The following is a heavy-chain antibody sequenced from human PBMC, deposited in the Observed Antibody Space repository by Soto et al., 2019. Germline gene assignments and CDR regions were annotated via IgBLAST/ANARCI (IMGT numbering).Heavy chain of an antibody. CDR2: LNPHSGKT. CDR1: GYTFTIHD. J-gene: IGHJ4*02. CDR3: ARVSSIAARRSFDF. Sequence: QVQLVQSGAEVKKPGASVKVSCKASGYTFTIHDIHWVRQAPGQGLEWMAWLNPHSGKTAYAQKFQGRLTMTGNASTSTAYLELCSLIFEDTAMYYCARVSSIAARRSFDFWGQGTLVTVSS. D-gene: IGHD6-6*01. V-gene: IGHV1-8*01.